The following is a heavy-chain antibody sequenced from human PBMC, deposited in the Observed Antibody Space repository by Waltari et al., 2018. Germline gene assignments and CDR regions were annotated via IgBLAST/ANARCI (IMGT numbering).Heavy chain of an antibody. CDR1: GLPFSNHW. V-gene: IGHV3-74*01. CDR2: IKNDGSST. CDR3: ARVGWSSSYYGMDV. D-gene: IGHD3-3*01. J-gene: IGHJ6*02. Sequence: EVQLVESGGGLVQPGGSLRLSCAASGLPFSNHWMHWVRQAPGKGLVWVSRIKNDGSSTNYADSVKGRFTISRDNAKNTVYLQMNSLRAEDTALYYCARVGWSSSYYGMDVWGQGTTVTVSS.